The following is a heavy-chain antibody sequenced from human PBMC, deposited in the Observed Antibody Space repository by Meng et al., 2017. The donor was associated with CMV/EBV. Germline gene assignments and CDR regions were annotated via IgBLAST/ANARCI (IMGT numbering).Heavy chain of an antibody. CDR2: IIPIFGTA. J-gene: IGHJ4*02. Sequence: HVQLVESGAEVKKPGGSVKVSCKAAGGTFSSYAISWVRPAPGQGLEWNGGIIPIFGTAKYAQKFQGRVTITADESTSTAYMELSSQRSEDTAVYYCARGSGAGTTWSYFDYWGQGTLVTVSS. CDR3: ARGSGAGTTWSYFDY. CDR1: GGTFSSYA. V-gene: IGHV1-69*01. D-gene: IGHD1-7*01.